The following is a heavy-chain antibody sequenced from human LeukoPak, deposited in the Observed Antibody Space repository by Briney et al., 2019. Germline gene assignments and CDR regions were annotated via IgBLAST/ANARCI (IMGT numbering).Heavy chain of an antibody. CDR2: ISGSGSST. V-gene: IGHV3-23*01. D-gene: IGHD3-3*01. CDR1: GFTFSSYA. J-gene: IGHJ4*02. Sequence: GGSLRLSCAASGFTFSSYAMSWVRQAPGNGLEWVSSISGSGSSTYYADSVKGRFTISRDNSKNTVYLQMNSLRAEDTAVYYCAKRPDYDFWSGYQDFWGQGTLVTVSS. CDR3: AKRPDYDFWSGYQDF.